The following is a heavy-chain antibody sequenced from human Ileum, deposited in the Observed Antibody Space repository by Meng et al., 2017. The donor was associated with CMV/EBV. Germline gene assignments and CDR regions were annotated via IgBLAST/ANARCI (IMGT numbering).Heavy chain of an antibody. V-gene: IGHV3-21*01. CDR3: ARQDWGHCSSTSCYDPFDY. CDR1: GFTFSKYA. CDR2: IKTSTIYL. D-gene: IGHD2-2*01. J-gene: IGHJ4*02. Sequence: GESLKISCVASGFTFSKYAMKWVRQAPGKGLEWVSSIKTSTIYLYYADSLKGRFTVSRDNAKNSLYLQMNSLRAEDTAVYYCARQDWGHCSSTSCYDPFDYWGQGTLVTVSS.